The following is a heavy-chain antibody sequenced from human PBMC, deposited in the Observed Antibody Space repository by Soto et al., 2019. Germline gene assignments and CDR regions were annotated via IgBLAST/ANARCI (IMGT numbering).Heavy chain of an antibody. CDR3: TRDAAGTTWVYYYGMDV. V-gene: IGHV3-49*04. CDR1: GFTFGGYA. CDR2: IRSEAYGGTT. D-gene: IGHD1-7*01. J-gene: IGHJ6*02. Sequence: GGSLRLSCTASGFTFGGYAMSWVRQAPGKGLEWVGFIRSEAYGGTTEYAASVKGRFTISRDDSKSIAYLQMNSLKTEDTAVYYCTRDAAGTTWVYYYGMDVWGQGTTVTVSS.